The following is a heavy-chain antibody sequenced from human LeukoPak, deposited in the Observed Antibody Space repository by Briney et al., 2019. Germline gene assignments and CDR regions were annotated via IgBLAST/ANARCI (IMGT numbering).Heavy chain of an antibody. D-gene: IGHD5-12*01. Sequence: PGGSLRLSCAASGFTFSDYYMSWIRQAPGKGLEWVSYISFSGSPTQYADSVKGRFTISRDNAKNSLYLQMNSLRDEDTAVYFCARVCPPSYGPAGYFDPWGQGTLVTVSS. J-gene: IGHJ5*02. CDR2: ISFSGSPT. V-gene: IGHV3-11*01. CDR1: GFTFSDYY. CDR3: ARVCPPSYGPAGYFDP.